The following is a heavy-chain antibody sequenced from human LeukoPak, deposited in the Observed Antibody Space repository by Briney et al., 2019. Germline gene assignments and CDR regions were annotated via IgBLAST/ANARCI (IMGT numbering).Heavy chain of an antibody. CDR1: GFIVSGNC. CDR3: AKDRNYYDSSGYPDY. D-gene: IGHD3-22*01. CDR2: ISGSGGST. Sequence: GGSLRLSCAASGFIVSGNCMSWVRQAPGKGLEWVSAISGSGGSTYYADSVKGRFTISRDNSKNTLYLQMNSLRAEDTAVYYCAKDRNYYDSSGYPDYWGQGTLVTVSS. V-gene: IGHV3-23*01. J-gene: IGHJ4*02.